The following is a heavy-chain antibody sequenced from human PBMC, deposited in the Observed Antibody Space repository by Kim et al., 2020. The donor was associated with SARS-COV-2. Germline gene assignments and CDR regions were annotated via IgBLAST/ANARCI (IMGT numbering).Heavy chain of an antibody. CDR3: ARDYYDSSGFFGYYYGMD. CDR1: GGSISNYY. D-gene: IGHD3-22*01. J-gene: IGHJ6*01. V-gene: IGHV4-59*13. Sequence: SETLSLTCTVSGGSISNYYWSWIRPPPGKGLEWIGYIYYSGSTNYNPSLKSRVTISLDRSKNQFSLKLSSATAADTAVYFCARDYYDSSGFFGYYYGMD. CDR2: IYYSGST.